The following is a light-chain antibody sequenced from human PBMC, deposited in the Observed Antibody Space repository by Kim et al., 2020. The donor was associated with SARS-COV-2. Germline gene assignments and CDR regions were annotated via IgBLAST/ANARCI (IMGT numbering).Light chain of an antibody. Sequence: EIVMTQSPATLSVSPGERATLSCRASQSVSNNLAWYQQKPGQAPRLLIYGASIRATGVPTRFSGSGSEIEFTLIISSLQPEDFAVYYCHQYNNWPHSLGLGTKLEI. J-gene: IGKJ2*03. V-gene: IGKV3-15*01. CDR2: GAS. CDR3: HQYNNWPHS. CDR1: QSVSNN.